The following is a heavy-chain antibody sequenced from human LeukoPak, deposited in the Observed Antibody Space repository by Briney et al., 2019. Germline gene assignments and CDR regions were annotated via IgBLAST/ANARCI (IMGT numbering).Heavy chain of an antibody. V-gene: IGHV1-3*01. CDR1: GYTFTSYA. Sequence: ASVKVSCKASGYTFTSYAMHWVRQAPGQRLEWMGWINAGNGNTKYSQKFQGRVTITRDTSASTAYMELSSLRSEDTAVYYCARGPLEYYDYVWGSLIGRRPLVPWGQGTLVTVSS. J-gene: IGHJ5*02. CDR3: ARGPLEYYDYVWGSLIGRRPLVP. D-gene: IGHD3-16*01. CDR2: INAGNGNT.